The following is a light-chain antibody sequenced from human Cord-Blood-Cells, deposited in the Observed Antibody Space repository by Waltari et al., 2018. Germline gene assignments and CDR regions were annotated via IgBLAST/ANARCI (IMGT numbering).Light chain of an antibody. V-gene: IGKV3-20*01. CDR2: GAS. CDR1: QSVSSSY. Sequence: IVLTHSPGTLSLSPGERATPSCRASQSVSSSYLAWYQQKPGQAPRLLIYGASSRATGIPDRFSGSGSGTDFTLTISRLEPEDFAVYYCQQYGSSFTFGPGTKVDIK. J-gene: IGKJ3*01. CDR3: QQYGSSFT.